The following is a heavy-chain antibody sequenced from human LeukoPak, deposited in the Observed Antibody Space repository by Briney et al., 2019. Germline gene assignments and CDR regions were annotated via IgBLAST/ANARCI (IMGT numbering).Heavy chain of an antibody. Sequence: PGGSLRLSCAASGFTFSSYAMSWVRQAPGKGLEWVSAISGSGGSTYYADSVKGRFTISRDNSKNTLYLQMNSLRADDTAVYYCAKVGWELRDAFDIWDQGTMVTVSS. J-gene: IGHJ3*02. CDR3: AKVGWELRDAFDI. V-gene: IGHV3-23*01. CDR1: GFTFSSYA. D-gene: IGHD1-26*01. CDR2: ISGSGGST.